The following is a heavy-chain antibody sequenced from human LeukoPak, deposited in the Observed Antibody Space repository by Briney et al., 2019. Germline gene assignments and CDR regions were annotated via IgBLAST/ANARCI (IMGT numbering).Heavy chain of an antibody. CDR2: SYGGGNT. CDR1: GFTVSTNH. V-gene: IGHV3-66*01. J-gene: IGHJ4*02. D-gene: IGHD3-10*01. CDR3: ARDRGYLGN. Sequence: GGSLRLSCAASGFTVSTNHISWVRQAPGKGLDWVSVSYGGGNTHYADSVKGRFTISRDNSKNTLFLQMNSLRAEDTAVYYCARDRGYLGNWGQGTLVTVSS.